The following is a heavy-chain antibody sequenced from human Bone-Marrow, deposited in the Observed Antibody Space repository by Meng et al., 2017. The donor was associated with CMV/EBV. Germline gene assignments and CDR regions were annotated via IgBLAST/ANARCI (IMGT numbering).Heavy chain of an antibody. CDR2: ISGSGGST. V-gene: IGHV3-23*01. CDR3: AQDSNPRRPVRIDS. Sequence: GGSLRLSCAASGFTFSSYAMSWVRQAPGKGLEWVSAISGSGGSTYYADSVKGRFTISRDNSKNTLYLQMDSLRVEDTALYYCAQDSNPRRPVRIDSWGQGTRVTVSS. CDR1: GFTFSSYA. D-gene: IGHD1-1*01. J-gene: IGHJ4*02.